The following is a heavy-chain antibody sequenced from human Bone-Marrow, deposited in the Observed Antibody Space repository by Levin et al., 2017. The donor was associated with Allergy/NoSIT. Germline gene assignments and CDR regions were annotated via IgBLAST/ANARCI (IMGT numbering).Heavy chain of an antibody. V-gene: IGHV1-8*01. J-gene: IGHJ6*02. Sequence: AASVKVSCKASGYTFTNYDINWVRQATGQGLEWMGWINPNSDNTVFAQKFQGRVTMTWNTSITTAYMELSSLRSEDTAVYYCARLNYYYDTSDASFSGYGLDVWGQGTTVTVSS. CDR1: GYTFTNYD. D-gene: IGHD3-22*01. CDR2: INPNSDNT. CDR3: ARLNYYYDTSDASFSGYGLDV.